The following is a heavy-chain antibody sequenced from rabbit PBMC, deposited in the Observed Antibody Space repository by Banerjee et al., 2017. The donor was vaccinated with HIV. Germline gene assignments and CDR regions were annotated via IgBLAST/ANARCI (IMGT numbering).Heavy chain of an antibody. CDR3: VRVVAGVGWDL. D-gene: IGHD4-1*01. CDR2: IDPVFGST. J-gene: IGHJ3*01. Sequence: EESGGGLVKPGASLTLTCKASGFDFSRNTVCWVRQAPGKGLEWIGYIDPVFGSTYYASWVNGRFTISSHNAQNTLYLQLNSLTAADTATYFCVRVVAGVGWDLWGQGTLVTVS. V-gene: IGHV1S47*01. CDR1: GFDFSRNT.